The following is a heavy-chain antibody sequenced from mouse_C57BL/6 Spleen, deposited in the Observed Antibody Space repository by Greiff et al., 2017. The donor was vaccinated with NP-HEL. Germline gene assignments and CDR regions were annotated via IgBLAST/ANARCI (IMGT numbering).Heavy chain of an antibody. CDR1: GFNIKDDY. CDR3: TRGGRGFDY. J-gene: IGHJ2*01. V-gene: IGHV14-4*01. Sequence: VQLQQSGAELVRPGASVKLSCTASGFNIKDDYMHWVKQRPEQGLEWIGWIDPENGDTEYASKFQGKATITADTSSNTAYLQLSSLTSEDTAVYYCTRGGRGFDYWGQGTTLTVSS. D-gene: IGHD1-1*02. CDR2: IDPENGDT.